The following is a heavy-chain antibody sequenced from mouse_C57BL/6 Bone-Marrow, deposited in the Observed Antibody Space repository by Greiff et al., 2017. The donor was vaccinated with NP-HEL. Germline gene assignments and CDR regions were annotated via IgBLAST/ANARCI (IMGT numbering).Heavy chain of an antibody. V-gene: IGHV6-3*01. J-gene: IGHJ3*01. CDR1: GFTFSNYW. CDR2: IRLKSDNYAT. Sequence: EVKLMESGGGLVQPGGSMKLSCVASGFTFSNYWMNWVRQSPEKGLEWVAQIRLKSDNYATHYAESVKGRFTISRDDSKSSVYLQMNNLRAEDTGIYYCTVLERFAYWGQGTLVTVSA. CDR3: TVLERFAY.